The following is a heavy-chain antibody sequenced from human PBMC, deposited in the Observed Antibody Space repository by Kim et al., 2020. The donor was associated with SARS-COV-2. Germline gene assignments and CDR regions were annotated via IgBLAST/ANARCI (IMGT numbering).Heavy chain of an antibody. CDR3: ARDYLGWELLGGPYY. V-gene: IGHV3-33*01. CDR1: GFTFSSYG. CDR2: IWYDGSNK. J-gene: IGHJ4*02. D-gene: IGHD1-26*01. Sequence: GGSLRLSCAASGFTFSSYGMHWVRQAPGKGLEWVAVIWYDGSNKYYADSVKGRFTISRDNSKNTLYLQMNSLRAEDTAVYYCARDYLGWELLGGPYYWGQGTLVTVSS.